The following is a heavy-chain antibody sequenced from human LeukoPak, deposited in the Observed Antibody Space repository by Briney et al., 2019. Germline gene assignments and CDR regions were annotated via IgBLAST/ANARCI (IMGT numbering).Heavy chain of an antibody. CDR1: GYSFTDYF. V-gene: IGHV1-2*02. Sequence: ASVKVSCKASGYSFTDYFIHWVRQAPGQGLEWMGWINPNSGGTNYAQKFQGRVTMTRDTSISTAYMELSRLRSDDTAVYYCARDPSQQWLVRFDYWGQGTLVTVSS. CDR2: INPNSGGT. CDR3: ARDPSQQWLVRFDY. J-gene: IGHJ4*02. D-gene: IGHD6-19*01.